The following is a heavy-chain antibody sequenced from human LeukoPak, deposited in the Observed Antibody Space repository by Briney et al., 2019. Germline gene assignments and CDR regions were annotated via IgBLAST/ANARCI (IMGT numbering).Heavy chain of an antibody. V-gene: IGHV1-2*02. J-gene: IGHJ4*02. D-gene: IGHD6-13*01. CDR3: ARETIAAAVFDY. CDR2: INPNSGGT. CDR1: GYTFTGYY. Sequence: ASVNVSCKASGYTFTGYYMHWVRQAPGQGLEWMGWINPNSGGTNYAQRFQGRVTMTRDTSISTAYMELSRLRSDDTAVYYCARETIAAAVFDYWGQGTLVTVSS.